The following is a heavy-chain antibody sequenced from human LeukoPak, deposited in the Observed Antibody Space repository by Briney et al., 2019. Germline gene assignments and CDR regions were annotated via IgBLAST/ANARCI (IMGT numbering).Heavy chain of an antibody. V-gene: IGHV4-59*11. CDR3: ARETTVVTPGRSDVFDI. D-gene: IGHD4-23*01. CDR2: IYYSGST. CDR1: GGSISSHY. Sequence: SETLSLTCTVSGGSISSHYWNWLRQPPGKGLEWLGYIYYSGSTNYNPSLKSRVTISVDTSKNQFSLKLSSVTAADTAVYYCARETTVVTPGRSDVFDIWGQGTMVTVSS. J-gene: IGHJ3*02.